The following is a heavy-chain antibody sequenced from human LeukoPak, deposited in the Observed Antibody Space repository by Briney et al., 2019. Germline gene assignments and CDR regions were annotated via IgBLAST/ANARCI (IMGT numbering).Heavy chain of an antibody. CDR2: INHSGST. D-gene: IGHD4-17*01. Sequence: SETLSLTCAVYGGSFSGYYWSWIRQPPGKGLEWIGEINHSGSTNYNPSLKSRVTISVDTSKNQFSLKLSSVTAADTAVYYCAGRSYGDYDDYWGQGTLVTVSS. J-gene: IGHJ4*02. V-gene: IGHV4-34*01. CDR3: AGRSYGDYDDY. CDR1: GGSFSGYY.